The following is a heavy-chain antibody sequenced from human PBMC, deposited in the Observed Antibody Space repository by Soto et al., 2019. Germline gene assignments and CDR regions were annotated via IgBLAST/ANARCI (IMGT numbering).Heavy chain of an antibody. CDR3: ARVVPGAEAWFGP. Sequence: ASVKVSFKTSGYTFSNYGITWVRQAPGQPLEWLGWISLYSDGTNYAQKFQGRVSMTTDTSTTTAYMELRSLRSDDTAVYYCARVVPGAEAWFGPWGQGTLVTVFS. V-gene: IGHV1-18*01. J-gene: IGHJ5*02. D-gene: IGHD2-2*01. CDR1: GYTFSNYG. CDR2: ISLYSDGT.